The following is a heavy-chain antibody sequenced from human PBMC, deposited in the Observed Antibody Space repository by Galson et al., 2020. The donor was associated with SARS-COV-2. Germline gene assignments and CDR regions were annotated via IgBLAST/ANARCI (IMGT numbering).Heavy chain of an antibody. D-gene: IGHD3-10*02. Sequence: GGSLRLSCAASGFTFSSYSMNWVRQAPGKGLEWVSSISSSSSYIYYADSVKGRFTISRDNAKNSLYLQMNSLRAEDTAVYYCARSGFNYYVSSTRVPSHFDIWGQGTMVTVSS. CDR1: GFTFSSYS. J-gene: IGHJ3*02. CDR3: ARSGFNYYVSSTRVPSHFDI. V-gene: IGHV3-21*01. CDR2: ISSSSSYI.